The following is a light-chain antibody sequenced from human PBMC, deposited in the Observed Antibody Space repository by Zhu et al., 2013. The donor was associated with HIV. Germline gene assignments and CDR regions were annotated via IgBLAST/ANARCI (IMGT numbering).Light chain of an antibody. CDR1: LTVSYNF. CDR2: GAS. Sequence: DIVLTQSPGTLSLSPGERATLSCRASLTVSYNFLAWYHQKPGQAPRLLIYGASNRATGIPDRFSGSGSGTDFTLTISSLQSEDFAVYFCLQYNNWPPITFGQGTRLEIK. CDR3: LQYNNWPPIT. V-gene: IGKV3-20*01. J-gene: IGKJ5*01.